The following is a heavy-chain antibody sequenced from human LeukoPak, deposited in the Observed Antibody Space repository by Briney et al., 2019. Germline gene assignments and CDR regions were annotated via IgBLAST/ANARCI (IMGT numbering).Heavy chain of an antibody. CDR1: GGSISSYY. CDR3: ARHFAFSYYYMDV. Sequence: RSETLSLTCTVSGGSISSYYWSWIRQPLGKELVWIGYIYYSGSTNYNPSLKSRVTISVDTSKNQFSLKLSSVTAADTAVYYCARHFAFSYYYMDVWGKGTTVTVSS. J-gene: IGHJ6*03. CDR2: IYYSGST. V-gene: IGHV4-59*08.